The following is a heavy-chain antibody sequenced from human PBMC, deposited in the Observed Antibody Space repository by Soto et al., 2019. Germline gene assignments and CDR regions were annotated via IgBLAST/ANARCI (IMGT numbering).Heavy chain of an antibody. Sequence: ASVKVSCKASGYTFTVYYMHWVRQAPGQGLEWMGWINPKSGGTMYPQKFQGRVTMTWDTSISTAYMALTRLRSDDTAVYYCARDLAKGGGSAGFGYWGQGTLVTVSS. CDR3: ARDLAKGGGSAGFGY. CDR2: INPKSGGT. D-gene: IGHD1-26*01. CDR1: GYTFTVYY. V-gene: IGHV1-2*02. J-gene: IGHJ4*02.